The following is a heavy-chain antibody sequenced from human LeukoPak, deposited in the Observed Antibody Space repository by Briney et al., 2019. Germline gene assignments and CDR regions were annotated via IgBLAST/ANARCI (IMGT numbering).Heavy chain of an antibody. CDR1: GGSFSGYY. CDR2: INHSGST. V-gene: IGHV4-34*01. D-gene: IGHD3-16*01. Sequence: SETLSLTCAVYGGSFSGYYWSWIRQPPGKGLEWIGKINHSGSTDYNPSLKSRVTISVDTSKNQFSLKLSSVTAADTAVYYCARDTGFPDVSGTTGASDYWGQGTLVTVSS. J-gene: IGHJ4*02. CDR3: ARDTGFPDVSGTTGASDY.